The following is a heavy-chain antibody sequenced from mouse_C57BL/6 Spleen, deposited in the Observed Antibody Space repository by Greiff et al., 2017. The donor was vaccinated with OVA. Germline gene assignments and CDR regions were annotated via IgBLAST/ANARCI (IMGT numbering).Heavy chain of an antibody. CDR3: ARTHYGSSGYFDY. J-gene: IGHJ2*01. CDR2: IYPGGGYT. CDR1: GYTFTNYW. Sequence: QVQLKQSGAELVRPGTSVKMSCKASGYTFTNYWIGWAKQRPGHGLEWIGDIYPGGGYTNYNEKFKGKATLTADKSSSTAYMQFSSLTSEDSAIYYCARTHYGSSGYFDYWGQGTTLTVSS. V-gene: IGHV1-63*01. D-gene: IGHD1-1*01.